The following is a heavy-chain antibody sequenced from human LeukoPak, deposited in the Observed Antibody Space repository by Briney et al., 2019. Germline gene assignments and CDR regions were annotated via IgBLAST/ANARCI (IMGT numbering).Heavy chain of an antibody. Sequence: ASVKVSCKASGYTFTSYAMHWVRQAPGQRLEWMGWINAGNGNTKYSQKFQGRVTITRDTSASTAYMELSSLRSEDTAVYYCARENLLWFGELLISNYYGMDVWGQGTTVTVSS. CDR1: GYTFTSYA. CDR3: ARENLLWFGELLISNYYGMDV. J-gene: IGHJ6*02. V-gene: IGHV1-3*01. CDR2: INAGNGNT. D-gene: IGHD3-10*01.